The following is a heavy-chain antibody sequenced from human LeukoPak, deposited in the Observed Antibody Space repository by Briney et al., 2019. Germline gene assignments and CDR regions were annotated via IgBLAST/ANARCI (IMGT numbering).Heavy chain of an antibody. CDR3: ARDHLITMTVDV. V-gene: IGHV1-69*04. Sequence: ASVKVSCKASGGTFSSYAISWVRQAPGQGLEWMGRIIPILGIANYAQKFQGRVTITAGKSTSTAYMELSSLRSEDTAVYYCARDHLITMTVDVWGQGTTVTVSS. D-gene: IGHD3-22*01. J-gene: IGHJ6*02. CDR2: IIPILGIA. CDR1: GGTFSSYA.